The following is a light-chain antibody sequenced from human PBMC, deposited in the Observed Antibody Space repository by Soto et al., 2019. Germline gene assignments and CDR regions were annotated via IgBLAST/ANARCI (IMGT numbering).Light chain of an antibody. J-gene: IGLJ1*01. CDR2: EVT. Sequence: QSVLTQPPSASGSPGQSVTISCSGTNSDVGGYNYVAWYRQYPGTAPKVLIYEVTKRPSGVPDRFSGSKSGNTASLTVSGLQGEDEADYYCSSYAGANTYVFGTGTKLTVL. CDR1: NSDVGGYNY. CDR3: SSYAGANTYV. V-gene: IGLV2-8*01.